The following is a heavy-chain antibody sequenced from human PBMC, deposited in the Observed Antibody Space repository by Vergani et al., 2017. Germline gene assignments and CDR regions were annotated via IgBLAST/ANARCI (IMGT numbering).Heavy chain of an antibody. CDR1: GYTFTSYG. D-gene: IGHD6-6*01. Sequence: QVQLVQSGAEVKKPGASVKVSCKASGYTFTSYGISWVRQAPGQGLEWMGWISPKSGDALYAQRFHGRVTMTRDTSINTAYMDLSRLRSDDTAVYYCARARGFSSSSDFSYWGQGTLVSVSS. CDR2: ISPKSGDA. CDR3: ARARGFSSSSDFSY. J-gene: IGHJ4*02. V-gene: IGHV1-2*02.